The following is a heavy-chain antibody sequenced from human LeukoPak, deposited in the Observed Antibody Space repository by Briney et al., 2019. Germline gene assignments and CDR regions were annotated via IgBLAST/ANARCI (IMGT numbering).Heavy chain of an antibody. Sequence: GGSLRLSCAASGFTFSNYAMNWVRQAPGKGLEWVSLISGSGGDTYSADSVKGRFTISRDNSKNTLYLQMNSLRAEDTAVYYCANQGGSLTEVGYYMDVWGKGTTVTVSS. D-gene: IGHD1-26*01. V-gene: IGHV3-23*01. CDR1: GFTFSNYA. CDR3: ANQGGSLTEVGYYMDV. CDR2: ISGSGGDT. J-gene: IGHJ6*03.